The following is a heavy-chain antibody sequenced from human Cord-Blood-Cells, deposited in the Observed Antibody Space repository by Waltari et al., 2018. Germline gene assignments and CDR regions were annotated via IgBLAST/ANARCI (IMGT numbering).Heavy chain of an antibody. CDR1: GYSISSGYY. Sequence: QVQLQESDPGLVKPSETLSLTCTVSGYSISSGYYWGWIRQPPGKGLEWIGSIYHSGSTYYNPSLKSRVTRAVDTSKNQFSLKRSSVTAADTAVYYCARVGGSYYAFDIWGQGTMVTVSS. CDR3: ARVGGSYYAFDI. CDR2: IYHSGST. J-gene: IGHJ3*02. V-gene: IGHV4-38-2*02. D-gene: IGHD1-26*01.